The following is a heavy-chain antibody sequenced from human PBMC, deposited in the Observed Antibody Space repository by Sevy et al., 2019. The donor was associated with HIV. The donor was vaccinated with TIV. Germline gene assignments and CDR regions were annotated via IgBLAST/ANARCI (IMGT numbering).Heavy chain of an antibody. Sequence: GGSLRLSCAASGFTFSSYSMNWVRQAPGKGLEWVSSISSSSSYIYYADSVKGRFTISRDNAKNSLYLQMNSLRAEDTAVYYCARTYYGSWSGYKGGDYWGQGTLVTVSS. D-gene: IGHD3-3*01. J-gene: IGHJ4*02. CDR3: ARTYYGSWSGYKGGDY. V-gene: IGHV3-21*01. CDR1: GFTFSSYS. CDR2: ISSSSSYI.